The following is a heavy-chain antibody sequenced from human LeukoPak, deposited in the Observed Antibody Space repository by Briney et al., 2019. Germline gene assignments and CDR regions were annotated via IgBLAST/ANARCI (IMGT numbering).Heavy chain of an antibody. CDR1: GFTFSSYG. J-gene: IGHJ4*02. V-gene: IGHV3-30*02. Sequence: GGSLRLSCAASGFTFSSYGMHWVRQAPGKGLEWVAFIQYDGRNKLYGDSVKGRFTISRDNSKNTLYLQMNSLRPEDTAVYYCAKDVVGQQWLENYWGQGTLVTVSS. D-gene: IGHD6-19*01. CDR3: AKDVVGQQWLENY. CDR2: IQYDGRNK.